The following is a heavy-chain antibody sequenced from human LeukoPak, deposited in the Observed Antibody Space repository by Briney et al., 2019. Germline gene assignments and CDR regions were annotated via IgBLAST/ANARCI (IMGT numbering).Heavy chain of an antibody. D-gene: IGHD3-3*01. Sequence: PGGSLRLSCAASGFTFSSYAMSWVRQAPGKGLEWGSAISGSGGSTYYADSVKGRFTISRDNSKNTLYLQMNSLRAEDTAVYYCAKMPRFWSGHYYFDYWGQGTLVTVSS. CDR1: GFTFSSYA. V-gene: IGHV3-23*01. J-gene: IGHJ4*02. CDR3: AKMPRFWSGHYYFDY. CDR2: ISGSGGST.